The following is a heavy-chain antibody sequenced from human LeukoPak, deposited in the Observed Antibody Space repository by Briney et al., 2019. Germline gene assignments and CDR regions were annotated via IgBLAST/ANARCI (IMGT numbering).Heavy chain of an antibody. CDR1: GFTFSMYY. CDR2: INSDGSST. Sequence: GGSLRLSCAASGFTFSMYYMHWVRQAPGKGLVWVSRINSDGSSTTYADSVKGRFTISRHNAKNTLYLQMNSLKVEDTAVYYCTRVFVGDEYSSSGYWGQGTLVTVSS. J-gene: IGHJ4*02. V-gene: IGHV3-74*01. D-gene: IGHD6-13*01. CDR3: TRVFVGDEYSSSGY.